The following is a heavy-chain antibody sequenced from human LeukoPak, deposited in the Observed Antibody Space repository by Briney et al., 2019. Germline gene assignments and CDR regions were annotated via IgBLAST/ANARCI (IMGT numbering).Heavy chain of an antibody. Sequence: GGSLRLSCAASGFTFDDYGMSWVRQAPGKGLEWVSGINWNGGSTGYADSVKGRFTISRDNAKNSLYLQMNSLRAEDTAVYYCARSGVSYYYDSSGYFDYWGQGTLVTVSS. D-gene: IGHD3-22*01. CDR3: ARSGVSYYYDSSGYFDY. J-gene: IGHJ4*02. CDR2: INWNGGST. V-gene: IGHV3-20*04. CDR1: GFTFDDYG.